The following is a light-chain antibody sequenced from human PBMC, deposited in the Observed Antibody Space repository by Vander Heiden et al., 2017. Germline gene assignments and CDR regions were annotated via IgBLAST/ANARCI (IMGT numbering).Light chain of an antibody. CDR1: SSNIGSNT. J-gene: IGLJ3*02. CDR3: AAWDASLNGPV. Sequence: PSASGTPGQRVTISCSGSSSNIGSNTVNWYQQLPGTAPKLLIYSNNQRPSGVPDRFSGSKSGTSASLAISGLQSEDEADYYCAAWDASLNGPVFGGGTKLTVL. CDR2: SNN. V-gene: IGLV1-44*01.